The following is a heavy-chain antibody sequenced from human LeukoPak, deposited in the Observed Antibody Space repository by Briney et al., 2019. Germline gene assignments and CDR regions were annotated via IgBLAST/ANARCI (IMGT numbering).Heavy chain of an antibody. D-gene: IGHD5-24*01. V-gene: IGHV1-18*01. Sequence: ASVKVSCKASGGTFSSYAISWVRQAPGQGLEWMGWISAYNGNTNYAQKLQGRVTMTTDTSTSTAYMELRSLRSDDTAVYYCARVFDEKGDGPFDYWGQGTLVTVSS. CDR1: GGTFSSYA. CDR3: ARVFDEKGDGPFDY. CDR2: ISAYNGNT. J-gene: IGHJ4*02.